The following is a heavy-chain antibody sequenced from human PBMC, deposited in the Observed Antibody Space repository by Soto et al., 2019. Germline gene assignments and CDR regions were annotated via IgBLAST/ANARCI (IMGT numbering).Heavy chain of an antibody. CDR2: ISPYTGNT. J-gene: IGHJ6*02. D-gene: IGHD3-16*01. V-gene: IGHV1-18*01. CDR1: GYIFVNYG. CDR3: VMVDNYVTPTPQDV. Sequence: QVQLVQSGDEVKKPGASVKVSCKASGYIFVNYGIAWVRQAPGQVLEWMGWISPYTGNTNSATKVQGRLTMTTNTSTSTAYMDLGSLTSDDTAVYYCVMVDNYVTPTPQDVWGQGTPVTVSS.